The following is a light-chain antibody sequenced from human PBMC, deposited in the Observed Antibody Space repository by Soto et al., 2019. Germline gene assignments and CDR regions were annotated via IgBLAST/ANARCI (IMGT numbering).Light chain of an antibody. V-gene: IGKV1-12*01. J-gene: IGKJ4*01. CDR3: QQAYSHTLT. Sequence: DIQVTQSPSSVSASVGDTVTISCRASRGVGVWLGWYQQKPGKAPHLLIYGASGLQVGVPSRLRGSVYGADLTITISNMKNEDFETYYCQQAYSHTLTFGGGTKVDIK. CDR2: GAS. CDR1: RGVGVW.